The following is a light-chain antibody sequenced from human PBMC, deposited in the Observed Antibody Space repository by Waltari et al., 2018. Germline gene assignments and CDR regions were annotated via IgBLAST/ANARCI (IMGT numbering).Light chain of an antibody. Sequence: DIKMTQSPSTLSASVGDRVTITCRASQDITTWLAWYQQKPGKAPKLLIDMASTLQSGVPSSFSGSGSGTEFTLTISGLQPDDFATYFCQQYDTYPLTFGGGTKVESK. CDR2: MAS. CDR3: QQYDTYPLT. J-gene: IGKJ4*01. V-gene: IGKV1-5*03. CDR1: QDITTW.